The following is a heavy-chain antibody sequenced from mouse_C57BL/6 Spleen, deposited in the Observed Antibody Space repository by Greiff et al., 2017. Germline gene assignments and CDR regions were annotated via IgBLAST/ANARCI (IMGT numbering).Heavy chain of an antibody. CDR1: GFSFNTYA. Sequence: EVQLQESGGGLVQPKGSLKLSCAASGFSFNTYAMNWVRQAPGKGLEWVARIRSKSNNYATYYADSVKDRFTISRDDSESMLSLQMNNLKTEDTAMYYCVGDYSHYYAMDYWGQGTSVTVSS. J-gene: IGHJ4*01. CDR2: IRSKSNNYAT. D-gene: IGHD1-1*01. CDR3: VGDYSHYYAMDY. V-gene: IGHV10-1*01.